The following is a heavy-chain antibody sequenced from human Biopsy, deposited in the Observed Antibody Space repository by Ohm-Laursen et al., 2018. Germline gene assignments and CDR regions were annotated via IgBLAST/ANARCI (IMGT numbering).Heavy chain of an antibody. Sequence: SQTLSLTFAVSSGSISGYYWTWIRQAPGKGLEFIGYVYSSGSTNYNPSLKSRATISLDTSRNQVSLRLSSVTAADTAVYYCARGIAVVRSLDVWGQGTTVAVSS. J-gene: IGHJ6*02. CDR2: VYSSGST. D-gene: IGHD5-18*01. CDR3: ARGIAVVRSLDV. V-gene: IGHV4-59*08. CDR1: SGSISGYY.